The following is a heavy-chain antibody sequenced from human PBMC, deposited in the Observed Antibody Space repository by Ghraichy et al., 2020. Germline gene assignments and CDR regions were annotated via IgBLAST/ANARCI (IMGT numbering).Heavy chain of an antibody. CDR2: IWYDGSNK. D-gene: IGHD5-18*01. V-gene: IGHV3-33*01. J-gene: IGHJ5*02. CDR1: GFTFSDFA. Sequence: GGSLRLSCAASGFTFSDFAMHWVRQAPGKGLEWVAVIWYDGSNKYYADSVKGRFTMSRDNSKNTLYLQMNSLGAEDTAVYYCTREFRYMFDHWGQGTLVTITS. CDR3: TREFRYMFDH.